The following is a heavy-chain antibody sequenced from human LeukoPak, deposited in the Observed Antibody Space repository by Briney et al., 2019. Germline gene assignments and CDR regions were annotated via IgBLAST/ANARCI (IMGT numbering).Heavy chain of an antibody. CDR3: ARTGYSSSSGY. CDR2: INHSGST. CDR1: GGSFSGYY. V-gene: IGHV4-34*01. J-gene: IGHJ4*02. Sequence: SETLSLTCAVYGGSFSGYYWSWIRQPPGKGLEWIGEINHSGSTNYNPSLKSRVTISVDTSKNQFSLKLSSVTAADTAVYYCARTGYSSSSGYWGQGTLVTVSS. D-gene: IGHD6-13*01.